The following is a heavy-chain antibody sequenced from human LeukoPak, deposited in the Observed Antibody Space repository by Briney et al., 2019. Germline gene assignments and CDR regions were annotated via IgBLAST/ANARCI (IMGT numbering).Heavy chain of an antibody. V-gene: IGHV4-4*07. CDR3: AXXXXXGYNIDY. J-gene: IGHJ4*02. Sequence: SETLSLTCTVSGGSISSYYWSWIRRPAGKGLEWIGRIYTSGSTNYNPSLKSRVTTSVDTSKNQFSLKLSSVTAADTAVYYCAXXXXXGYNIDYWGQGTLVTVSS. D-gene: IGHD5-24*01. CDR1: GGSISSYY. CDR2: IYTSGST.